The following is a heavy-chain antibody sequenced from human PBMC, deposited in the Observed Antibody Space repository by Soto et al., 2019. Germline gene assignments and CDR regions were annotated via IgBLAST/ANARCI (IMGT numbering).Heavy chain of an antibody. V-gene: IGHV3-7*01. D-gene: IGHD6-19*01. J-gene: IGHJ4*02. Sequence: GSLRLSCAASGFTVSSYWMSWVRQAPGKGLEWVANIKQDGSEKYYVDSVKGRFTISRDNAKNSLYLQMNSLRAEDTAVYYCAREGSGWYPHYFDYWGQGTLVTVSS. CDR2: IKQDGSEK. CDR1: GFTVSSYW. CDR3: AREGSGWYPHYFDY.